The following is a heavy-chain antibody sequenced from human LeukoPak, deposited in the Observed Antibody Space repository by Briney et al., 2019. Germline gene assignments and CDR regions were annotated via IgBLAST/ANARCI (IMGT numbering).Heavy chain of an antibody. Sequence: GGSLPVTCAACGFTFRSYDINWVRQAPGKGLEWVSYISSSGTTIYYADSVKGRFTISRDNAKNSLYLQMSSLRAEDTAVYYCAKALGTRHMDVWGQGTTVTVSS. CDR2: ISSSGTTI. J-gene: IGHJ6*02. CDR1: GFTFRSYD. CDR3: AKALGTRHMDV. V-gene: IGHV3-48*03. D-gene: IGHD1/OR15-1a*01.